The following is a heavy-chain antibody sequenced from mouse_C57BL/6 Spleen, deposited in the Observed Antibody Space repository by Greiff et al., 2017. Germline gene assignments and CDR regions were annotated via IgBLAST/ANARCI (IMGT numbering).Heavy chain of an antibody. J-gene: IGHJ3*01. Sequence: QVQLKESGAELVRPGASVTLSCKASGYTFTDYEMHWVKQTPVHGLEWIGAFDPETGGTAYNQKFKGKAILTADKSSSTAYLELRSLTSEDSAVYYCTKTAQFAYWGQGTLVTVSA. V-gene: IGHV1-15*01. CDR2: FDPETGGT. CDR1: GYTFTDYE. D-gene: IGHD3-2*02. CDR3: TKTAQFAY.